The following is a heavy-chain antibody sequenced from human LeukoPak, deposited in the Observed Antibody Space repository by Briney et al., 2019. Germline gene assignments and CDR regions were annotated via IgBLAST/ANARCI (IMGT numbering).Heavy chain of an antibody. CDR1: GGSISSYY. V-gene: IGHV4-59*08. CDR3: ARHPLVVLPDY. Sequence: PSETLSLTCTVSGGSISSYYWSWIRQPPGKGLEWIGYIYYSGSTNYNPSLKSRVTISVDTSKNQFSLKLSSVTAADTAVYYCARHPLVVLPDYWGQGTLVTVSS. D-gene: IGHD3-22*01. CDR2: IYYSGST. J-gene: IGHJ4*02.